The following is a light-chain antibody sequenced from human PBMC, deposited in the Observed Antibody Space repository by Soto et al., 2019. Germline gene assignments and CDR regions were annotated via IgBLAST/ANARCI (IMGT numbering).Light chain of an antibody. J-gene: IGLJ1*01. CDR1: SSDVGAYNY. CDR2: EVN. Sequence: QSALTQPPSASGSPGQSVTISCTGTSSDVGAYNYVSWYQQHPGKAPKLMISEVNKRPSGVPDRFSGSKSGNTASLTVSGLQPEDEADYYCSSYGGPNNSNYVLGTGTKVTVL. V-gene: IGLV2-8*01. CDR3: SSYGGPNNSNYV.